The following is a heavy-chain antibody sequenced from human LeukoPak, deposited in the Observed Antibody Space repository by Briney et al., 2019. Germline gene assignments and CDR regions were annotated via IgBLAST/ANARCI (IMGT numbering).Heavy chain of an antibody. Sequence: ASVIISCKASGYTFTTYAINWVRQAPGQGLEWMGWINAGNGDTKYSQNFQDRVTFTRDTSARTVDMELSGLRFEDTAVYYCAGEFVNSAYDLGHWGQGTLVTVSS. CDR1: GYTFTTYA. CDR3: AGEFVNSAYDLGH. J-gene: IGHJ4*02. D-gene: IGHD5-12*01. CDR2: INAGNGDT. V-gene: IGHV1-3*01.